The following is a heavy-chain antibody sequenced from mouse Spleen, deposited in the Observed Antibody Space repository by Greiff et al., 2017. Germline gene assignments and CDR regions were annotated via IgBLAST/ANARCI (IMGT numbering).Heavy chain of an antibody. J-gene: IGHJ1*01. CDR3: ARGDYDGYFDV. V-gene: IGHV1-80*01. CDR2: IYPGDGDT. Sequence: VQLQQSGAALVKPGASVKISCKASGYAFSSYWMNWVKQRPGKGLEWIGQIYPGDGDTNYNGKFKGKATLTADKSSSTAYMQLSSLTSEDSAVYFCARGDYDGYFDVWGAGTTVTVSS. D-gene: IGHD2-4*01. CDR1: GYAFSSYW.